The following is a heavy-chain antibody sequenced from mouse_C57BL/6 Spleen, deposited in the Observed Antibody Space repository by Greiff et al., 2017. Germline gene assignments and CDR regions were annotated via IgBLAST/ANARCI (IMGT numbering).Heavy chain of an antibody. CDR2: INPSSGYT. J-gene: IGHJ4*01. Sequence: QVQLKQSGAELAKPGASVKLSCKASGYTFTSYWMHWVKQRPGQGLEWIGYINPSSGYTKYNQKFKDKATLTADESSSTAYMQLSSLTYEDSAVYYCARYYGSSYAMDYWGQGTSVTVSS. D-gene: IGHD1-1*01. V-gene: IGHV1-7*01. CDR1: GYTFTSYW. CDR3: ARYYGSSYAMDY.